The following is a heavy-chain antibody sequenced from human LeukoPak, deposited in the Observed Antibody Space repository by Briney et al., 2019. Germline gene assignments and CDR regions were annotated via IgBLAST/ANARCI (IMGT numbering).Heavy chain of an antibody. CDR3: ARGDGDYYGSGYYFDY. D-gene: IGHD3-10*01. CDR2: IWYDGSNK. CDR1: GFTFSSYG. Sequence: PGGSLRLSCAASGFTFSSYGMHWVRQAPGKGLGWVAVIWYDGSNKYYADSVKGRFTISRDNSKNTLYLQMNSLRAEDTAVYYCARGDGDYYGSGYYFDYWGQGTLVTVSS. J-gene: IGHJ4*02. V-gene: IGHV3-33*01.